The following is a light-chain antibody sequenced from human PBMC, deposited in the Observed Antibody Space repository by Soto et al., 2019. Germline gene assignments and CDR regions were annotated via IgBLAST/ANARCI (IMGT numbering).Light chain of an antibody. CDR3: QHYGSPPTYT. CDR1: QSINY. V-gene: IGKV3-20*01. CDR2: GAS. J-gene: IGKJ2*01. Sequence: EIVLPPSPGTLSLSPGERATPSCRASQSINYLAWYQQKVGQAPRLLIYGASTRATGIPERFSGSGSGTDFSLTISRLEPEDFAVYYCQHYGSPPTYTFGQGTKVDVK.